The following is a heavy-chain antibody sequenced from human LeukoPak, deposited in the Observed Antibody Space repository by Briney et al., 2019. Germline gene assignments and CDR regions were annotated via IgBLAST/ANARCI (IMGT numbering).Heavy chain of an antibody. V-gene: IGHV3-53*01. CDR2: IYRDGRT. CDR3: AREVTYYYDSRGWFDT. Sequence: GGSLRLSCAASGFTVSGNYMNWVRQAPGKGLEWVSVIYRDGRTYYTESVKGRFTVSRDNSKNTVDLQMNNLRAEDTAVYYCAREVTYYYDSRGWFDTWGQGTLVTASS. D-gene: IGHD3-22*01. CDR1: GFTVSGNY. J-gene: IGHJ5*02.